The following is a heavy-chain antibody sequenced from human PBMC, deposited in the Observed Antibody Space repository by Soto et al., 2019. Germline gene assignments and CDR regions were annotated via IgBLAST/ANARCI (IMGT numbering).Heavy chain of an antibody. V-gene: IGHV3-11*01. CDR1: GFTFSDYY. CDR3: ARDRKGVVGATARNWFDP. D-gene: IGHD1-26*01. CDR2: ISSSGSTI. Sequence: QVQLVESGGGLVKPGGSLRLSCAASGFTFSDYYMSWIRQAPGKGLEWVSYISSSGSTIYYADSVKGRFTISRDNAKNALYLQMNSLSAEDTAVYYCARDRKGVVGATARNWFDPWGQGTLVTVSS. J-gene: IGHJ5*02.